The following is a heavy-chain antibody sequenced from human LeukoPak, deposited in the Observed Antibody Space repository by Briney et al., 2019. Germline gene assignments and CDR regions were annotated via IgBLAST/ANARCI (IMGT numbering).Heavy chain of an antibody. D-gene: IGHD3-22*01. CDR3: AKDKGSDSSGYYSEYYFDY. CDR2: ISWNSGSI. Sequence: PGGSLRLSCAASGFTFSSYAMHWVRQAPGKGLEWVSGISWNSGSIGYADSVKGRFTISRDNAKNSLYLQMNSLRAEDTALYYCAKDKGSDSSGYYSEYYFDYWGQGTLVTVSS. V-gene: IGHV3-9*01. CDR1: GFTFSSYA. J-gene: IGHJ4*02.